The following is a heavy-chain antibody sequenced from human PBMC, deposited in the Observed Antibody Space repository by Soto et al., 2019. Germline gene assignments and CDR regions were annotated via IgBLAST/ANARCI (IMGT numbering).Heavy chain of an antibody. CDR3: AKSPLIAAAAGGDYYYGMDV. V-gene: IGHV3-23*01. J-gene: IGHJ6*02. Sequence: GGSLRLSCAASGFTFSSYAMSWVRQAPGKGLEWVSAISGSGGSTYYADSVKGRFTISRDNSKNTLYLQMNSLRAKDTAVYYCAKSPLIAAAAGGDYYYGMDVWGQGNTVTVSS. CDR2: ISGSGGST. D-gene: IGHD6-13*01. CDR1: GFTFSSYA.